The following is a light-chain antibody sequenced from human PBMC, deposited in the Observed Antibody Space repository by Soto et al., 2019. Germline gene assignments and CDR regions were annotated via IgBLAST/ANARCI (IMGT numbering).Light chain of an antibody. J-gene: IGKJ1*01. CDR3: QQYGSSPWT. V-gene: IGKV3-20*01. Sequence: EIVLTQSPGTLTLSPGERATLSCRASQRVSSSFLAWYQQKPGQAPRLLIYGASSRATGIPDRFSGSGSGTDFTLTISGLEPEDFAVYYCQQYGSSPWTFGQGTKVEIK. CDR2: GAS. CDR1: QRVSSSF.